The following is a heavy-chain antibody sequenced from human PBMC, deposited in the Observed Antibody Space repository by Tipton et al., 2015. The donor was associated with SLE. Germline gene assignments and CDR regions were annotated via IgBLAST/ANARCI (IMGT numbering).Heavy chain of an antibody. CDR2: IYYSGST. CDR3: ARDPKGWFDP. CDR1: GGSFSGYY. J-gene: IGHJ5*02. Sequence: TLSLTCAVYGGSFSGYYWSWIRQPPGKGLEWIGHIYYSGSTYYNPSLKSRVTISVDTSKNQFSLKLSSVTAADTAVYYCARDPKGWFDPWGQGTLVTVSS. V-gene: IGHV4-34*09.